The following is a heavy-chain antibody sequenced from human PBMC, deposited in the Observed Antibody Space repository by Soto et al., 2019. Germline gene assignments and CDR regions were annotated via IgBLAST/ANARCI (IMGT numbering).Heavy chain of an antibody. CDR1: GDYISSYY. D-gene: IGHD6-13*01. CDR2: IYYSGST. Sequence: PSETLSLTCTVSGDYISSYYWSWIRQPPGKGLEWIGYIYYSGSTNYNPSLKSRVTISVDTSKNQFSLKLSSVTAADTAVYYCARRTGSSFAFFDYWGQGTLVTVSS. V-gene: IGHV4-59*01. CDR3: ARRTGSSFAFFDY. J-gene: IGHJ4*02.